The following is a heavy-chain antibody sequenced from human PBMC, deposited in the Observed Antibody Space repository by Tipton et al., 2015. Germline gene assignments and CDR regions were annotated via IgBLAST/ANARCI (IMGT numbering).Heavy chain of an antibody. D-gene: IGHD6-13*01. V-gene: IGHV5-51*01. CDR3: ARHVLGVAAAGLALDV. CDR2: IQPGDSQT. Sequence: QLVQSGAEVKKPGESLKISCKGSGYSFTTSWIGWVRQMPGKGLEWMGIIQPGDSQTRYSPSFQGQVTFSVDKSISTAYLQWSGLKASDSAMYYCARHVLGVAAAGLALDVWGQGTTVTVSS. CDR1: GYSFTTSW. J-gene: IGHJ6*02.